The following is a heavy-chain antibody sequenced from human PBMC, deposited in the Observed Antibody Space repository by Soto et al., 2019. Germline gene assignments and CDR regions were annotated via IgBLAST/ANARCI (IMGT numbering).Heavy chain of an antibody. J-gene: IGHJ4*02. Sequence: QVQSVEFGGGVVQPGTSLRLSCAVSGFTFSNHGMHWVRQASGKGLEWVAFISYDGRSKDYADSLKGRFTISRDNFKDTLFLQMNTLRGDDTAVYYCARDRGWSRSHYFDSWGQGTLVTVSS. CDR1: GFTFSNHG. CDR3: ARDRGWSRSHYFDS. D-gene: IGHD2-15*01. CDR2: ISYDGRSK. V-gene: IGHV3-33*05.